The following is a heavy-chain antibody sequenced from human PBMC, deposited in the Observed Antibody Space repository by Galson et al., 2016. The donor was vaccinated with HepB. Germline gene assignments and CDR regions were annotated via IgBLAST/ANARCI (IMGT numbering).Heavy chain of an antibody. CDR1: GFTFSSYW. D-gene: IGHD6-19*01. CDR3: ARGLAGIDDY. CDR2: INRDGTST. Sequence: SLRLSCAASGFTFSSYWMHWVRQAPGKGLVWVSRINRDGTSTTYADSVKGRFTISRDNAKNTLYLQMNSLRAEDTAVYYCARGLAGIDDYWGQGTLVSVSS. J-gene: IGHJ4*02. V-gene: IGHV3-74*01.